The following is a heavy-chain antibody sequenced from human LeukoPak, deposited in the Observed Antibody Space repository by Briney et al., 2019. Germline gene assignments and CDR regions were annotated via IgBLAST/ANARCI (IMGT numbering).Heavy chain of an antibody. V-gene: IGHV4-4*07. J-gene: IGHJ6*03. CDR1: GGSISIYY. CDR2: IFTSGIT. Sequence: ETLSLTCTVSGGSISIYYWNWIRQPAGKGLEWIGRIFTSGITNYDPSLKSRVTMSVVTSKNQFSLNLSSVTAAGTAVYYCARESSGNYYNPLGYMDVWGKGTTVTVSS. CDR3: ARESSGNYYNPLGYMDV. D-gene: IGHD3-10*01.